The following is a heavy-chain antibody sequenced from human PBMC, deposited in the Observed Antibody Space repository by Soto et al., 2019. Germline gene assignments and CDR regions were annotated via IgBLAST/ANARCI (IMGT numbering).Heavy chain of an antibody. D-gene: IGHD2-15*01. CDR1: GGSTSSYF. J-gene: IGHJ4*02. CDR3: ARRYGGTFDY. Sequence: SETLSLTCTVSGGSTSSYFWSWFRQPPGKGLEWIGYIYYSGSTNYNPSLKSRVTISVDTSKNQFSLKLSSVTAADTAVYYCARRYGGTFDYSGQGTLVTVSS. CDR2: IYYSGST. V-gene: IGHV4-59*08.